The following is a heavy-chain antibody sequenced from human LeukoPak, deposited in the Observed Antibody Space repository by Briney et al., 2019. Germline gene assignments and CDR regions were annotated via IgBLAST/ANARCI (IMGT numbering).Heavy chain of an antibody. D-gene: IGHD3-3*01. Sequence: ASVKVSCKASGNTFTGYYMHWVRQAPGQGLEWMGRINPNSGGTNYAQKFQGRVTMTRDTSISTAYMELSRLRSDDTAVYYCAIHGETTIFGVVITIYGMDVWGQGTTVTVSS. J-gene: IGHJ6*02. CDR3: AIHGETTIFGVVITIYGMDV. V-gene: IGHV1-2*06. CDR2: INPNSGGT. CDR1: GNTFTGYY.